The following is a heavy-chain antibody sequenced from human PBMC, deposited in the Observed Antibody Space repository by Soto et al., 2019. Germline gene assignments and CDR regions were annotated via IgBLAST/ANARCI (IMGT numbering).Heavy chain of an antibody. V-gene: IGHV3-30-3*01. D-gene: IGHD3-10*01. CDR3: ARVYYYGSGSYSPYYFDY. CDR1: GFTFSSYA. J-gene: IGHJ4*02. CDR2: ISYDGSNK. Sequence: QVQLVESGGGVVQPGRSLRLSCAASGFTFSSYAMHWVRQAPGKGLEWVAVISYDGSNKYYADSVKGRFTISRDNSKNTLYLQMNSLRAEDTAVYYCARVYYYGSGSYSPYYFDYWGQGTLVTVSS.